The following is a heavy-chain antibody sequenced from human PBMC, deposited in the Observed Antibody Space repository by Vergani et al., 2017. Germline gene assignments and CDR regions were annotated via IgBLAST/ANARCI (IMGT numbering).Heavy chain of an antibody. CDR2: ISYDGSNK. CDR3: VKAGGVIAAASSPLGAFDI. J-gene: IGHJ3*02. Sequence: VQLVESGGGVVQPGRSLRLSCAASGFTFSSYAMHWVRQAPGKGLEWVAVISYDGSNKYYADSVKGRFTISRDNSKNTLYLQMNSLRAEDTALYYCVKAGGVIAAASSPLGAFDIWGQGTMVTVSS. CDR1: GFTFSSYA. V-gene: IGHV3-30-3*01. D-gene: IGHD6-13*01.